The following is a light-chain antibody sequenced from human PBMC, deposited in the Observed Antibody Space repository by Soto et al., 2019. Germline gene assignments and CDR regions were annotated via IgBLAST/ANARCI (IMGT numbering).Light chain of an antibody. CDR3: QVWDNVDDHIYV. V-gene: IGLV3-21*02. CDR2: DNS. CDR1: NIDSRN. J-gene: IGLJ1*01. Sequence: SYELTQPPSVSVAPGQTATISCGENNIDSRNVHWYQQKPGQAPLLVVYDNSFRPSGIPNRFSGSNSGNTATLTISRVEAGDEADYYCQVWDNVDDHIYVFGTGTKVTVL.